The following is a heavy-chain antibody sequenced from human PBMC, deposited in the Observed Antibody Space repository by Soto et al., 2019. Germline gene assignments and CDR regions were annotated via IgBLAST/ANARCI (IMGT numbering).Heavy chain of an antibody. CDR3: ARLNSAQPYNWFDP. D-gene: IGHD4-4*01. CDR2: ISAYNGNT. J-gene: IGHJ5*02. Sequence: GASVKVSCKASGYTFTSYGISWVRQAPGQGLEWMGWISAYNGNTNYAQKLQGRVTMTTDTSTSTAYMELRSLRSDDTAVYYCARLNSAQPYNWFDPWGQGTLVTVSS. V-gene: IGHV1-18*01. CDR1: GYTFTSYG.